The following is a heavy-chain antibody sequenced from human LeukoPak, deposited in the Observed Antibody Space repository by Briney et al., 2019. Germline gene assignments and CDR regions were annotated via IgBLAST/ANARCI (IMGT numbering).Heavy chain of an antibody. CDR3: AREEYSSSWHSEYFQH. V-gene: IGHV3-33*01. D-gene: IGHD6-13*01. J-gene: IGHJ1*01. CDR1: GFSFSSFG. CDR2: IWSDGSNQ. Sequence: GGSLRLSCAASGFSFSSFGMHWVRQAPGKGLEWVAVIWSDGSNQYYADSVRGRFTISRDNPKDTLYLQMSSLRVEDTAVYYCAREEYSSSWHSEYFQHWGQGTLVTVSS.